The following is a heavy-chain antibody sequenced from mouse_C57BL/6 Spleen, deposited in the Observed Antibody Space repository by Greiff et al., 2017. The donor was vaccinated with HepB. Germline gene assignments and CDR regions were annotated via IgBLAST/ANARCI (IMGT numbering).Heavy chain of an antibody. J-gene: IGHJ1*03. CDR1: GFTFSSYG. CDR3: ARLANWDDWYFDV. Sequence: EVMLVESGGDLVKPGGSLKLSCAASGFTFSSYGMSWVRQTPDKRLEWVATISSGGSYTYYPDSVKGRFTISRDNAKNTLYLQMSSLKSEDTAMYYCARLANWDDWYFDVWGTGTTVTVSS. D-gene: IGHD4-1*01. CDR2: ISSGGSYT. V-gene: IGHV5-6*01.